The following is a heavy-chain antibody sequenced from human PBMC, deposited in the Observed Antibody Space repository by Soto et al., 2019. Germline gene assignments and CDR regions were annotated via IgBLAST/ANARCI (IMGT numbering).Heavy chain of an antibody. CDR3: ATAPGIAVAGTVYYFDY. CDR2: IIPIFGTA. V-gene: IGHV1-69*13. D-gene: IGHD6-19*01. CDR1: GGTFSSYA. J-gene: IGHJ4*02. Sequence: SVKVSCKASGGTFSSYAISWVRQAPGQGLEWMGGIIPIFGTANYAQKFQGRVTITADESTSTAYMELSSLRSEDTAAYYCATAPGIAVAGTVYYFDYWGQGTLVTVSS.